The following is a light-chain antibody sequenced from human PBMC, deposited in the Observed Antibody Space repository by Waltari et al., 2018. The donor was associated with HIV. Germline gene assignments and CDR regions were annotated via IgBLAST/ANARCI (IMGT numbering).Light chain of an antibody. J-gene: IGLJ2*01. CDR2: EVN. CDR1: SSDVGAYNY. Sequence: QSALTQPPSASGSRGQSVTISCTGTSSDVGAYNYVSWYQQYPGMAPKLIIYEVNKRPSGVPDRFSGSKSGNTASLTVSGLQAEDEADFYCSSYAGSAVVFGGGTKLIVL. V-gene: IGLV2-8*01. CDR3: SSYAGSAVV.